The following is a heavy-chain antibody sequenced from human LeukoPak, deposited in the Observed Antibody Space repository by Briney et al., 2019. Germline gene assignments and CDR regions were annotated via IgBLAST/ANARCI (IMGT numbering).Heavy chain of an antibody. CDR1: GISFSNYG. J-gene: IGHJ4*02. V-gene: IGHV3-23*01. CDR2: ISERGGGT. CDR3: AKRGVVIRGILVIGYHQEAYHYDF. D-gene: IGHD3-10*01. Sequence: PGGSPRLSCVVSGISFSNYGMTWIRQAPGKGLEWVSDISERGGGTMYADSVKGRFTISRDTSLNTLYLQMNNLRAEDAAVYFCAKRGVVIRGILVIGYHQEAYHYDFWGQGVMVTVSS.